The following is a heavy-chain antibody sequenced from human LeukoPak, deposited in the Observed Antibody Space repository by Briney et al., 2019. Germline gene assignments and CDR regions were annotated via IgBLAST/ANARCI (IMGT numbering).Heavy chain of an antibody. J-gene: IGHJ4*02. D-gene: IGHD2-15*01. CDR3: ARDLSSNFDY. CDR2: IYYSGST. Sequence: SETLSLTCTVSGGSISSYYWSWIRQPPGKGLEWIGYIYYSGSTNYNPSLKSRVTISVDTSKNQFSLKLSSVTAADTAVYYCARDLSSNFDYWGQGTLVTVSS. V-gene: IGHV4-59*01. CDR1: GGSISSYY.